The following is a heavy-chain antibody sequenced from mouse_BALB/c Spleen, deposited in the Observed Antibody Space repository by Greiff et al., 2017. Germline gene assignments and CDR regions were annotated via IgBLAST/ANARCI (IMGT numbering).Heavy chain of an antibody. D-gene: IGHD1-1*01. CDR3: ARDHYGSSYWFAY. Sequence: EVMLVESGGGLVKPGGSLKLSCAASGFTFSDYYMYWVRQTPEKRLEWVATISDGGSYTYYPDSVKGRFTISRDNAKDNLYLQMSSLKSEDTAMYYCARDHYGSSYWFAYWGQGTLVTVSA. J-gene: IGHJ3*01. CDR2: ISDGGSYT. V-gene: IGHV5-4*02. CDR1: GFTFSDYY.